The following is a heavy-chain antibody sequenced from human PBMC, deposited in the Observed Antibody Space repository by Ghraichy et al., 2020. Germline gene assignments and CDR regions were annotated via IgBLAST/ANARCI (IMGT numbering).Heavy chain of an antibody. CDR2: IYSGGST. J-gene: IGHJ4*02. V-gene: IGHV3-53*01. CDR3: ARVWRLGFYFDY. CDR1: GFTVSSNY. D-gene: IGHD2-21*01. Sequence: GGSLRLSCAASGFTVSSNYMSWVRQAPGKGLEWVSVIYSGGSTYYADSVKGRFTISRDNSKNTLYLQMNSLRAEDTAVYYCARVWRLGFYFDYWGQGTLVTVSS.